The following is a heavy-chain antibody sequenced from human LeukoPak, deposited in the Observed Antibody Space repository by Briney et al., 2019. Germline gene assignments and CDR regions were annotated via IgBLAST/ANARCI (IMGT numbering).Heavy chain of an antibody. CDR2: MYTSGST. Sequence: SETLSLTCTVSGGSISSGNYYWSWIRQPAGKGLEWIGRMYTSGSTNYNPSLKSRVIISVDTSKNQFSLKLSSVTAADTAVYYCARVEEGYGSGRRENYYYYYMDVWGKGTTVTISS. D-gene: IGHD3-10*01. J-gene: IGHJ6*03. CDR3: ARVEEGYGSGRRENYYYYYMDV. V-gene: IGHV4-61*02. CDR1: GGSISSGNYY.